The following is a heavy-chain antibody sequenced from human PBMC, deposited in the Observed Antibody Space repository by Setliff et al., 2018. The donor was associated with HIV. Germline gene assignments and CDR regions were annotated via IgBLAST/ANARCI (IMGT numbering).Heavy chain of an antibody. CDR2: FNAGNGNT. D-gene: IGHD3-10*01. J-gene: IGHJ4*02. CDR1: GYTFTSCA. V-gene: IGHV1-3*03. CDR3: ARAGGLRMDRGVVSDY. Sequence: ASVKVSCKASGYTFTSCAMHWVRQAPGQRLEWMGWFNAGNGNTKYSQEFQGRLTMTRNTSISTAYMELSGLISEGAAVYYCARAGGLRMDRGVVSDYWGQGTLVAVSS.